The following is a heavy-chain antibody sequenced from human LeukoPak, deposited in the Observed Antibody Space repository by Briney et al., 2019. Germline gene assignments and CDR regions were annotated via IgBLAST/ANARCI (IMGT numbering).Heavy chain of an antibody. CDR1: GGSISNSY. V-gene: IGHV4-59*01. CDR2: IYYSGST. J-gene: IGHJ4*02. D-gene: IGHD3-3*02. Sequence: SETLSLTCTVSGGSISNSYWSWVRQPPGKGLDWIGYIYYSGSTNYNLSLKSRVTISVDRSKNQFSLKLSSVTAADTAVYYCARAALGTPFFFDYWGQGTLVTVSS. CDR3: ARAALGTPFFFDY.